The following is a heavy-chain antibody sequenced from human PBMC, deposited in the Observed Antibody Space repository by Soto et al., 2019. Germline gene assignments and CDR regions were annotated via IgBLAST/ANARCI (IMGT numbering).Heavy chain of an antibody. CDR2: INAGNGNT. V-gene: IGHV1-3*01. Sequence: ASVKVSCKASGYTFTRYTIHWLRQAPGQRLEWMGWINAGNGNTKYSQNFQGRVTIARATSASTAYMELSILRSEDTDVYYCARGLLISGYYGDAFDVWGQGTMVTVSS. CDR3: ARGLLISGYYGDAFDV. D-gene: IGHD3-22*01. CDR1: GYTFTRYT. J-gene: IGHJ3*01.